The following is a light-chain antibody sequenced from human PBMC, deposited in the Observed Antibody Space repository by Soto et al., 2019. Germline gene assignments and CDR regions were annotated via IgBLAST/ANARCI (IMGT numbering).Light chain of an antibody. V-gene: IGLV4-69*02. CDR1: SGHSTYA. CDR3: QTWGTGIVV. CDR2: LDSDGIH. Sequence: QSVLTQSPSASASLGASVKLTCTLSSGHSTYAIAWHQQQPDKGPRYLMQLDSDGIHSKADRIPDRFSGSSSGAARYLTISSLQSEDEADYYCQTWGTGIVVFGAGTKVTVL. J-gene: IGLJ2*01.